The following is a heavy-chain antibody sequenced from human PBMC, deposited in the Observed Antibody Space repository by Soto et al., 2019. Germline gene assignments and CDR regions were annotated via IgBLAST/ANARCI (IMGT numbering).Heavy chain of an antibody. CDR2: IKQDGSEK. V-gene: IGHV3-7*03. CDR1: GFTFSSYW. J-gene: IGHJ4*01. D-gene: IGHD3-3*01. CDR3: ASAYVDDFWSGYRPDY. Sequence: GGSLRLSCTASGFTFSSYWMSWVRQAPGKGLEWVANIKQDGSEKYYVDSVKGRFTISRDNAKNSLYLQMNSLRAEDTAVYYCASAYVDDFWSGYRPDYWGHGTMVTVYS.